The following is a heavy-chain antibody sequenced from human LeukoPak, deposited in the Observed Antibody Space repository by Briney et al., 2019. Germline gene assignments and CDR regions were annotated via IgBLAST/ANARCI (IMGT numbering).Heavy chain of an antibody. J-gene: IGHJ6*03. Sequence: GGSLRLSCAASGFTFSSFDMHWVRQPTGQGLEWVSTIGTASDTYYPGSVEGRSTLSRDNAKNSLYLQVNSLTAGDTAVYYCARGPPRGKYYYMDVWGKGTTVTVSS. V-gene: IGHV3-13*01. CDR2: IGTASDT. CDR3: ARGPPRGKYYYMDV. CDR1: GFTFSSFD. D-gene: IGHD1-1*01.